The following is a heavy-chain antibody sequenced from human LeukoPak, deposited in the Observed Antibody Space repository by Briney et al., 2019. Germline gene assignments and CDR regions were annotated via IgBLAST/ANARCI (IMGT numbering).Heavy chain of an antibody. CDR1: GYTFTNYW. CDR3: ARGFAD. Sequence: NTGGSLRISCQGSGYTFTNYWVGWVRQTPGKGLEWMGIINRGDSDARYSPSFQGLVTISVDRSIDTAYLQWSSLKATDTAMYYCARGFADWGQGTLVAVSS. CDR2: INRGDSDA. J-gene: IGHJ4*02. V-gene: IGHV5-51*01.